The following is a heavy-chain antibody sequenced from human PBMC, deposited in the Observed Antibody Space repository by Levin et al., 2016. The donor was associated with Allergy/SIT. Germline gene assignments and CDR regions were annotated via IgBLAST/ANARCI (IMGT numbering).Heavy chain of an antibody. CDR1: GGTFSSYA. CDR2: IIPIFGTA. D-gene: IGHD6-19*01. CDR3: ARRGQWLVHDNYYGMDV. J-gene: IGHJ6*02. Sequence: SVKVSCKASGGTFSSYAISWVRQAPGQGLEWMGGIIPIFGTANYAQKFQGRVTITADKSTSTAYMELSSLRSEDTAVYYCARRGQWLVHDNYYGMDVWGQGTTVTVSS. V-gene: IGHV1-69*06.